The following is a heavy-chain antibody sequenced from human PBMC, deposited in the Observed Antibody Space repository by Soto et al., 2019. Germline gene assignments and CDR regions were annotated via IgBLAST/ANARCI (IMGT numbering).Heavy chain of an antibody. V-gene: IGHV3-23*01. D-gene: IGHD3-10*01. CDR3: AKDNGNYGSGTFSH. CDR1: GFTVTGYP. Sequence: EVQLLESGGGLVRPGGSLRLPGAASGFTVTGYPLSWVRQAPGKGLEWVSLLSGTADSTHYANSVKGRFTISRDDSKATLYLQMSGLRVEDTAVYYCAKDNGNYGSGTFSHWGQGTLVTVSS. J-gene: IGHJ4*02. CDR2: LSGTADST.